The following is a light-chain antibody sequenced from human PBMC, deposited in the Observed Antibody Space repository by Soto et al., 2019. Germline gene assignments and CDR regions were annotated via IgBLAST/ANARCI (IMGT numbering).Light chain of an antibody. CDR3: ETWDSNTRV. V-gene: IGLV4-60*02. J-gene: IGLJ3*02. Sequence: QSVLTQSSSASASLGSSVKLTCTLSSGHSSYIIAWHQQQRGKAPRYLMKLEGSGSYNKGSGVPDRFSGSSSRADRYLTISNLQFEDEADYYCETWDSNTRVFGGGTKLTVL. CDR2: LEGSGSY. CDR1: SGHSSYI.